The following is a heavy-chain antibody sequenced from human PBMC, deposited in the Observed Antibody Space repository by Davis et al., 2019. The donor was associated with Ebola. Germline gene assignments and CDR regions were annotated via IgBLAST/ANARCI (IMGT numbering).Heavy chain of an antibody. D-gene: IGHD6-19*01. CDR1: GFTFSNAW. CDR2: ISGSGGGT. J-gene: IGHJ6*02. V-gene: IGHV3-23*01. Sequence: GESLKISCAASGFTFSNAWMSWVRQAPGKGLEWVSAISGSGGGTYYADSVKGRFTISRDNSKNTLYLQMNSLRAEDTAVYYCAKDRQWLVGYGMDVWGQGTTVTVSS. CDR3: AKDRQWLVGYGMDV.